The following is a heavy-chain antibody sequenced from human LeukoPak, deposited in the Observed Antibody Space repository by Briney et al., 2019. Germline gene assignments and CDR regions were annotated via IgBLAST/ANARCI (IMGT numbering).Heavy chain of an antibody. CDR3: ARGDSSGYPGY. Sequence: GGSLRLSCGASGFIFNNYGIHWVRQAPGKGLEWVAFIRFDGSNEYYADSVKGRFTISRDNAKNSLYLQMNSLRAEDTAVYYCARGDSSGYPGYWGQGTLVTVSS. CDR2: IRFDGSNE. CDR1: GFIFNNYG. D-gene: IGHD3-22*01. J-gene: IGHJ4*02. V-gene: IGHV3-30*02.